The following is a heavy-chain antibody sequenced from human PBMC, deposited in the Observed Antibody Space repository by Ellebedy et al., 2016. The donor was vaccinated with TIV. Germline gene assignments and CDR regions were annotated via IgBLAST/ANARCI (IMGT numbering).Heavy chain of an antibody. Sequence: SETLSLXXTVSGGSISSSSYYWGWIRQPPGKGLEWIGSIYYSGSTYYNPSLKSRVTISVDTSKNQFSLKLNSVTPEDTAVYYCANFYMNVWGKGTTVAVSS. V-gene: IGHV4-39*07. CDR1: GGSISSSSYY. J-gene: IGHJ6*03. CDR3: ANFYMNV. CDR2: IYYSGST.